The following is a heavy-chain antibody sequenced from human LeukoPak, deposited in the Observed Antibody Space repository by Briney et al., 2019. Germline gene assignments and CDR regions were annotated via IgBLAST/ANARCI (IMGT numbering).Heavy chain of an antibody. D-gene: IGHD1-26*01. CDR2: ISSSSTYI. CDR3: ARDIRYSGSYVDY. CDR1: EFTFTSYE. V-gene: IGHV3-21*06. J-gene: IGHJ4*02. Sequence: GGSLRLSCAASEFTFTSYELNWVRQAPGKGLEWVSSISSSSTYIYYADSLKGRFTISRDNAKNSLYLQMNSLRAEDTAVYYCARDIRYSGSYVDYWGQGTLVTVSS.